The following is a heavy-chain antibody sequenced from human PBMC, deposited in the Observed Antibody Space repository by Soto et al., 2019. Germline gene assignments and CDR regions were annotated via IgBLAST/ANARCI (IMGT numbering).Heavy chain of an antibody. CDR1: GGSISSGGYS. D-gene: IGHD3-10*01. CDR3: AGRRLWFGELSLNWFDP. J-gene: IGHJ5*02. CDR2: IYHSEST. V-gene: IGHV4-30-2*01. Sequence: SETLSLTCAVSGGSISSGGYSWSWIRQPPGKGLEWIGYIYHSESTYYNPSLKSRVTISVDRSKNQFSLKLSSVTAADTAVYYCAGRRLWFGELSLNWFDPWGQGTLVTVSS.